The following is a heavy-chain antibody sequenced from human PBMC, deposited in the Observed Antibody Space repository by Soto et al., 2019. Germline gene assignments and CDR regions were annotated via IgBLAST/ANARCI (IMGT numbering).Heavy chain of an antibody. D-gene: IGHD6-19*01. V-gene: IGHV4-59*01. CDR2: IYYDGST. Sequence: PSETLSLTCTVSGGSICTYYGSWIRQPPGKGLEWIGYIYYDGSTSYNPSLRSRVTISVDTSKNQFSLILSSVTSADTAVYYCARDQLSSGLYVWFDPWGQGTLVTVSS. CDR1: GGSICTYY. J-gene: IGHJ5*02. CDR3: ARDQLSSGLYVWFDP.